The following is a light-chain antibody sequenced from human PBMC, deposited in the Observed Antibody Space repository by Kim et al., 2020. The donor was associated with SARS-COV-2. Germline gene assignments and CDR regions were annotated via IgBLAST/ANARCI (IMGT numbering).Light chain of an antibody. CDR2: AAS. CDR3: QKYNSALWT. V-gene: IGKV1-27*01. Sequence: ASVGDRVTITCRASQGISNYLAWYQQKPGKVPKLLIYAASTLQSGVPSRFSGSGSGTDFTLTISSLQPEDAATYYCQKYNSALWTFGQGTKVDIK. J-gene: IGKJ1*01. CDR1: QGISNY.